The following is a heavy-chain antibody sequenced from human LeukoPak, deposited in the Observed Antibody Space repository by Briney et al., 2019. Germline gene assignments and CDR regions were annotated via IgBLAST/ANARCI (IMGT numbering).Heavy chain of an antibody. Sequence: GGSLRLSCAASEFTFSSYSMNWVRQAPGKGLEWVSYITNSGNSKSYADSVKGRFTISRDNTKNSLYLQMNGLRAEDTAVYYCARSDRQWLVRSYYFDYWGQGTLVTVSS. CDR2: ITNSGNSK. J-gene: IGHJ4*02. CDR1: EFTFSSYS. D-gene: IGHD6-19*01. V-gene: IGHV3-48*01. CDR3: ARSDRQWLVRSYYFDY.